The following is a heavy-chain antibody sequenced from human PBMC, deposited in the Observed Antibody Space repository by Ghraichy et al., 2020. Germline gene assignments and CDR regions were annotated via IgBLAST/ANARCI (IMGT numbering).Heavy chain of an antibody. CDR2: ISRDGDKT. CDR3: ARARCSSSGGCPGGSYLDI. CDR1: GFTFRSYA. Sequence: GGSLRLSCSASGFTFRSYALHWVRQAPGKGLEYVSSISRDGDKTYYASFVKGRFTISRDNSKDTLYLQMGSLRSEDMAVYYCARARCSSSGGCPGGSYLDIWGRGTLVTVSS. J-gene: IGHJ2*01. V-gene: IGHV3-64*01. D-gene: IGHD2-2*01.